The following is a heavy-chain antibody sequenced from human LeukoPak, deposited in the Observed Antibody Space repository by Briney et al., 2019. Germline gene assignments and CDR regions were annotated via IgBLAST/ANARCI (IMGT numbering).Heavy chain of an antibody. J-gene: IGHJ4*02. CDR1: RYSFTSYC. CDR2: IDPSDSYT. Sequence: GVALRISSKGSRYSFTSYCISWVRPMPVEGLEWMGRIDPSDSYTTYSASFQGHVTISADKLISTAYLQWSSLKASYTAMYYCARHVGYSSSWVDYWGQGTLVTVSS. D-gene: IGHD6-13*01. CDR3: ARHVGYSSSWVDY. V-gene: IGHV5-10-1*01.